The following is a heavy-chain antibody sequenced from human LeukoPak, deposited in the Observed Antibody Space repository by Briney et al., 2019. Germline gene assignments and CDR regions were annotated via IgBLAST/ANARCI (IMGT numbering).Heavy chain of an antibody. CDR3: VRGYCSSTSCSRFDP. J-gene: IGHJ5*02. V-gene: IGHV3-9*01. CDR2: ISWNSGSI. Sequence: GGSLRLSCAASGFTFDDYAMHWVRQAPGKGLEWVSGISWNSGSIGYADSVKGRFTISRDNAKNSLYLQMNSLRAEDTALYYCVRGYCSSTSCSRFDPWGQGTLVTVSS. D-gene: IGHD2-2*01. CDR1: GFTFDDYA.